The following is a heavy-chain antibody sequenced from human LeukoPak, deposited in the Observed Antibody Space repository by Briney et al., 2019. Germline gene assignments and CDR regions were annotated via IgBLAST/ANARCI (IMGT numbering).Heavy chain of an antibody. J-gene: IGHJ4*02. CDR2: ISSSGSTI. V-gene: IGHV3-48*03. CDR3: ARDGPIAARRWVFDY. D-gene: IGHD6-6*01. CDR1: GFTFSRYE. Sequence: PGGSLRLSRAASGFTFSRYEMNWVRQAPGKGLEWVSYISSSGSTIYYADSVKGRFTISRDNAKNSLYLQMNSLRAEDTAVYYCARDGPIAARRWVFDYWGQGTLVTVSS.